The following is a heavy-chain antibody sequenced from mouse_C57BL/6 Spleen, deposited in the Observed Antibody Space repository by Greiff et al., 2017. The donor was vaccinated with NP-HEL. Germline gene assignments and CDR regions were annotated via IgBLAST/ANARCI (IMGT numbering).Heavy chain of an antibody. Sequence: QVQLQQPGAELVRPGSSVKLSCKASGYTFTSYWMHWVKQRPGQGLEWIGDIDPSDSDTHYNQKFKDKATLTVVKSSSTAYMQLSSLTSEDSADYYCEGICYCGCDVGYWGKGTTLTVAS. D-gene: IGHD1-1*01. V-gene: IGHV1-52*01. CDR3: EGICYCGCDVGY. J-gene: IGHJ2*01. CDR1: GYTFTSYW. CDR2: IDPSDSDT.